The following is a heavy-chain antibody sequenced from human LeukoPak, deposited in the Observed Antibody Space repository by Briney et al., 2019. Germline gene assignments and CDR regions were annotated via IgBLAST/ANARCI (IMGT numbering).Heavy chain of an antibody. V-gene: IGHV3-23*01. J-gene: IGHJ4*02. CDR3: AGIYDSSGYYYVGY. Sequence: HPGGSLRLSCVASGFTFSKNALSWVRQTPGKGLECVSAISGDGRSPYYADSVKGRFTISRDDSRNTVYLQMNSLRVEDSAVYYCAGIYDSSGYYYVGYWGQGTLVTVSS. CDR1: GFTFSKNA. CDR2: ISGDGRSP. D-gene: IGHD3-22*01.